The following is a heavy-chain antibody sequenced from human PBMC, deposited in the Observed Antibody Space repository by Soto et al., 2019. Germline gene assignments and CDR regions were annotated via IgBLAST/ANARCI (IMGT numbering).Heavy chain of an antibody. D-gene: IGHD3-16*02. J-gene: IGHJ4*02. CDR2: IIPISGTA. V-gene: IGHV1-69*06. CDR3: ARVGDYVWGSYRYPDPYYFDY. Sequence: QVQLVQSGAEVQKPGSSVKVSCKASGGTFSSYAISWVRQAPGQGLEWMGGIIPISGTANYAQKFQGRVTITADKSTSPAYMELSSLRSEDTAVYYCARVGDYVWGSYRYPDPYYFDYWGQGTLVTVSS. CDR1: GGTFSSYA.